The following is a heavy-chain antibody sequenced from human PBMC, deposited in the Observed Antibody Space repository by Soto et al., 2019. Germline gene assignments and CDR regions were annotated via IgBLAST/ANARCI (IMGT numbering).Heavy chain of an antibody. V-gene: IGHV1-69*01. D-gene: IGHD5-12*01. CDR3: ARGGYSGSYFDY. J-gene: IGHJ4*02. Sequence: QVQLVQSGAEVKKPGSSVKVSCKASGGTFSSYVISWMRQAPGQGLEWMGDIIPIFGTAKYAQKFQGRVTITADESTSTDYMELSSLRSEDTAVYYCARGGYSGSYFDYWGQGTLVTVSS. CDR1: GGTFSSYV. CDR2: IIPIFGTA.